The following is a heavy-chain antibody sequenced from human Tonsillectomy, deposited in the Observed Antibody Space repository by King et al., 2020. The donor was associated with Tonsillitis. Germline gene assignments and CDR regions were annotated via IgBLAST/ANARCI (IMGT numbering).Heavy chain of an antibody. Sequence: VQLVESGAEVQKPGASVKVSCKASGYTFTTFDINWVRQATGQGLEWMGWMNPTSGTAGYAPNFRGRVTMTRDTSISTAYMELSSLRSEDTAVYFCARGPSGLDNLGLDYWGQGTLVTVSS. CDR3: ARGPSGLDNLGLDY. CDR1: GYTFTTFD. J-gene: IGHJ4*02. CDR2: MNPTSGTA. V-gene: IGHV1-8*02. D-gene: IGHD5-12*01.